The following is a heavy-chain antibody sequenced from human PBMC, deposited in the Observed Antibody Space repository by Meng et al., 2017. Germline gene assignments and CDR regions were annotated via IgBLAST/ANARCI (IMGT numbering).Heavy chain of an antibody. D-gene: IGHD3-22*01. CDR2: INPNSGGT. CDR1: GYTFTGYY. CDR3: ASRYDSSGSAAFQH. V-gene: IGHV1-2*02. Sequence: VQLVQSGDEVKEPGASVKVSCKASGYTFTGYYVHWVRQAPGQGLEWMGWINPNSGGTNYAQKFQGRVTMTRDTSISTAYMELSRLRSDDTAVYYCASRYDSSGSAAFQHWGQGTLVTVSS. J-gene: IGHJ1*01.